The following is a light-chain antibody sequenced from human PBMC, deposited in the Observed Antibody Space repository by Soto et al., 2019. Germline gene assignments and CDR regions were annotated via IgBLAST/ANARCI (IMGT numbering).Light chain of an antibody. V-gene: IGLV2-11*01. J-gene: IGLJ1*01. CDR1: SSDVGRYDY. Sequence: QSVLTQPRSVSGSPGQSVTISCTGTSSDVGRYDYVSWYQQHPGKAPKLIVYDVTERPSGVPDRYSGSKSGNSASLTISGLQADDEADYYCCSLTTSHTYVFGSGTKVNVL. CDR3: CSLTTSHTYV. CDR2: DVT.